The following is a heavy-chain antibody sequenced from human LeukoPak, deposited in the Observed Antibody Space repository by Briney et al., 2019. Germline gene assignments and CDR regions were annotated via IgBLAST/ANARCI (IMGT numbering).Heavy chain of an antibody. CDR2: INPNCGGT. J-gene: IGHJ4*02. CDR1: GYTFTDYY. CDR3: ARALDRVGGYSYAYNF. V-gene: IGHV1-2*02. D-gene: IGHD5-18*01. Sequence: ASVKVSCKASGYTFTDYYMHWVRQAPGQGPEWMGWINPNCGGTIYAQKFQGRVTLTRDTSINTAYMELSRLTSDDTAVYYCARALDRVGGYSYAYNFWGQGTLVTVSS.